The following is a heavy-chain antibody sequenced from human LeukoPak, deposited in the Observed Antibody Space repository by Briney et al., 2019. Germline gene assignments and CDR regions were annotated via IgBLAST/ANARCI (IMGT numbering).Heavy chain of an antibody. D-gene: IGHD3-22*01. CDR1: GGSISSYY. CDR3: ARTYYCDSSGYYYVYFDL. V-gene: IGHV4-59*01. Sequence: SETLSLTCTVSGGSISSYYWSWIRQPPGKGLEWIGYIYYSGSTNYNPSLKRRVTISVDTSKNQFSLKLSSVTAADTAVYYCARTYYCDSSGYYYVYFDLWGRGTLVTVSS. J-gene: IGHJ2*01. CDR2: IYYSGST.